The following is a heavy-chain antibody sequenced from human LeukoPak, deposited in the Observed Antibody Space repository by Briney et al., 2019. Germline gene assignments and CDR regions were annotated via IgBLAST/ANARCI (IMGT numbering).Heavy chain of an antibody. D-gene: IGHD6-19*01. J-gene: IGHJ5*02. CDR3: ANLGIAVANWFDP. V-gene: IGHV3-74*01. CDR2: INSDGSST. Sequence: GGSLRLSCAASGFTFSSYWMHWVRQAPGKGLVWVSRINSDGSSTSYADSVKGRFTISRDNAKNTLYLQMNSLRAEDTAVYYCANLGIAVANWFDPWGQGTLVTVSS. CDR1: GFTFSSYW.